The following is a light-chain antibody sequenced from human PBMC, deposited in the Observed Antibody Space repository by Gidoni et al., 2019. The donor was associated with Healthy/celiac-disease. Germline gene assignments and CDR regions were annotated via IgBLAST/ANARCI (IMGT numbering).Light chain of an antibody. CDR2: KAS. J-gene: IGKJ1*01. V-gene: IGKV1-5*03. Sequence: DIQMPQSPSTLSASVGDRATITCRASQSISSWLAWYQQKPGKAHKLLIYKASSLESGVPSRFSGSGSGTEFTLTISSLQPDDFATYYCQQYNSYSWTFXQXTKVEIK. CDR3: QQYNSYSWT. CDR1: QSISSW.